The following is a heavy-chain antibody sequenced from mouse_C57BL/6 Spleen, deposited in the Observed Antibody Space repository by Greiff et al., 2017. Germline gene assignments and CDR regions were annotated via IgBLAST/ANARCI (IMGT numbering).Heavy chain of an antibody. CDR2: IFPGSGST. J-gene: IGHJ4*01. V-gene: IGHV1-75*01. CDR3: ARSYERNAMDY. CDR1: GYTFTDYY. Sequence: VKLMESGPELVKPGASVKISCKASGYTFTDYYINWVKQRPGQGLGWIGWIFPGSGSTYYNEKFKGKATLTVDKSSSTAYMLLSSLTSEDSAVYFCARSYERNAMDYWGQGTSVTVSS. D-gene: IGHD2-3*01.